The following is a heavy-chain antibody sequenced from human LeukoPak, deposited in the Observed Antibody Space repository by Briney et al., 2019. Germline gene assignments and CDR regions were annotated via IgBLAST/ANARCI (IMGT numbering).Heavy chain of an antibody. D-gene: IGHD2/OR15-2a*01. CDR2: ISSISSYI. V-gene: IGHV3-21*01. CDR3: ARRRIDYYYGMDV. Sequence: GGSLRLSCAASGFTFSSYSMNWVRQAPGKGLEWVSSISSISSYIYYADSVKGRFTISRDNAKNSLYLQMNSLRAEDTAVYYCARRRIDYYYGMDVWGQGTTVTVSS. J-gene: IGHJ6*02. CDR1: GFTFSSYS.